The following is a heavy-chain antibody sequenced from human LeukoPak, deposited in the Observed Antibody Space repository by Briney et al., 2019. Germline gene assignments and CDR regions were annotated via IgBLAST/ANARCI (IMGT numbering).Heavy chain of an antibody. V-gene: IGHV3-48*03. J-gene: IGHJ3*02. CDR2: IRSSSSTI. CDR1: GFTFSSYE. D-gene: IGHD6-19*01. CDR3: AREGSSGWSNDDSFDI. Sequence: PGGSLRFSCAASGFTFSSYEMGWVRQAPGNGLEGVSYIRSSSSTIYYADSVKGRFTISRDNAKNSLYLQTNSLRAEDTTAYYCAREGSSGWSNDDSFDIWGQGTMVTVSS.